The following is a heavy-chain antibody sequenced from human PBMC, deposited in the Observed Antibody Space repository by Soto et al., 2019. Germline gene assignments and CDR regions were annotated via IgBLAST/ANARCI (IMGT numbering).Heavy chain of an antibody. D-gene: IGHD2-8*01. J-gene: IGHJ4*02. CDR1: GGSFSGYY. CDR3: ARGSTIVLMVYAINGFDY. Sequence: SETLSLTCAVYGGSFSGYYWSWIRQPPGKGLEWIGEINHSGSTNYNPSLKSRVTISVDTSKNQFSLKLSSVTAADTAVYYCARGSTIVLMVYAINGFDYWGQGTLVTVSS. CDR2: INHSGST. V-gene: IGHV4-34*01.